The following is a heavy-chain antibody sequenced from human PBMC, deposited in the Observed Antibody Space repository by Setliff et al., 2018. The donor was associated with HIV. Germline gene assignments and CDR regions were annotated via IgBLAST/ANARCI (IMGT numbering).Heavy chain of an antibody. CDR1: GASSSTRGYY. V-gene: IGHV4-39*07. J-gene: IGHJ4*02. D-gene: IGHD3-10*01. Sequence: SETLSLTCAVSGASSSTRGYYWGWIRQPPGKGLEWIGSIYYSGNTYYNPSLKSRVTMSVDTSKNQFSLNLSSVTAADTAVYYCARGVSGSGSYIGWGQGTLVTVSS. CDR2: IYYSGNT. CDR3: ARGVSGSGSYIG.